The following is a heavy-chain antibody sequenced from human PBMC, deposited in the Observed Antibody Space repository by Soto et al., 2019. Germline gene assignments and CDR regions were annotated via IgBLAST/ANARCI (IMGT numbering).Heavy chain of an antibody. CDR3: ARDIDNRDYYYGLDV. CDR2: ISNSGNTI. V-gene: IGHV3-48*03. CDR1: GFVFKNYE. J-gene: IGHJ6*02. D-gene: IGHD1-20*01. Sequence: GGSLRLSCVASGFVFKNYEMNWVRQAPGKGLEWITYISNSGNTIYVADSMRGRFTISRDNAKNSLFLQMNSLRADDTAVYYCARDIDNRDYYYGLDVWGQGTTVTVSS.